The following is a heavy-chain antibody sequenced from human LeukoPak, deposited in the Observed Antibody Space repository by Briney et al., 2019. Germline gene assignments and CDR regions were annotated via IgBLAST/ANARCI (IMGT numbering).Heavy chain of an antibody. CDR3: AHGSGIDFDP. CDR2: TRYDGSNK. V-gene: IGHV3-30*02. D-gene: IGHD3-10*01. CDR1: GFTFSSYG. Sequence: GGSLRLSCAASGFTFSSYGMHWVRQAPGKGLEWVAFTRYDGSNKYYADSVKGRFTISRDNSKNMLYLQMNSLRAEDTAVYYCAHGSGIDFDPWGQGTLVTVSS. J-gene: IGHJ5*02.